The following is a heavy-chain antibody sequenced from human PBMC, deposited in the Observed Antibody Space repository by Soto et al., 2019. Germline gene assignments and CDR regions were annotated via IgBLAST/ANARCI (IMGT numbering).Heavy chain of an antibody. V-gene: IGHV3-30-3*01. CDR1: GFTFSSYA. J-gene: IGHJ6*02. D-gene: IGHD2-2*01. Sequence: GGSLRLSCAASGFTFSSYAMHWVRQAPGKGLEWVAVISYDGSNKYYADSVKGRFTISRDNSKNTLYLQMNSLRAEDTAVYYCARDQEAVVVPAGGYYYYYYGMDVWGQGTTVTVSS. CDR3: ARDQEAVVVPAGGYYYYYYGMDV. CDR2: ISYDGSNK.